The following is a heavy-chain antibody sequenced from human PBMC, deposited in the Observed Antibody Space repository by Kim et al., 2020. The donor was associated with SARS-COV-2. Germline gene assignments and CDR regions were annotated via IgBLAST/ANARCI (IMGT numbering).Heavy chain of an antibody. D-gene: IGHD3-10*01. CDR1: GYTFTGYY. V-gene: IGHV1-2*02. CDR3: ATERGIYGSGSYGLFDY. CDR2: INPNSGGT. J-gene: IGHJ4*02. Sequence: ASVKVSCKASGYTFTGYYMHWVRQAPGQGLEWMGWINPNSGGTNYAQKFQGRFTMTRDTSISTAYMELSRLRSDDTAVYYCATERGIYGSGSYGLFDYLGQGTLVTVSS.